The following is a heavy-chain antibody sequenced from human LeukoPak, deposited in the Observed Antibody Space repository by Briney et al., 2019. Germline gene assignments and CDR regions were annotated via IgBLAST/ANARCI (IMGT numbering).Heavy chain of an antibody. Sequence: ASVKVSCKASGYTFTGYYMHWVRQAPGQGLEWMGWINPNSGGTNYAQEFQGRVTMTRDTSISTAYMELSRLRSDDTAVYYCARGDSGYLFDYWGQGTLVTVSS. CDR1: GYTFTGYY. J-gene: IGHJ4*02. CDR3: ARGDSGYLFDY. D-gene: IGHD5-12*01. V-gene: IGHV1-2*02. CDR2: INPNSGGT.